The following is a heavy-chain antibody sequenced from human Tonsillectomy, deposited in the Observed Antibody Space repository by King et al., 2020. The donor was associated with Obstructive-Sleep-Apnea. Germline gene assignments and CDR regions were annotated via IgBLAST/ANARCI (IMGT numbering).Heavy chain of an antibody. J-gene: IGHJ3*01. CDR2: INTNTGNP. D-gene: IGHD2-2*01. Sequence: VQLVESGSELKKPGASVKVSCKASGYSFTNYAMNWVRQAPGQGLEWMGWINTNTGNPTYAQVFTGRFVFSLDTSVSTAYLQISSLKAEDTAVYYWARGGYGSSSTCSRAAWDTWGQGTMVTVSS. V-gene: IGHV7-4-1*02. CDR3: ARGGYGSSSTCSRAAWDT. CDR1: GYSFTNYA.